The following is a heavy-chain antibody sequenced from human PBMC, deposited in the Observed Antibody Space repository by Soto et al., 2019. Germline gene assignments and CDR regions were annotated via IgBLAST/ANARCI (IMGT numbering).Heavy chain of an antibody. Sequence: GESLKISCAASGFAFSSYWMSWVRQAPGKGLEWVANIKQDGSEKYYVDSVKGRFTISRDNAKNSLYLQMNSLRAEDTAVYYCAREAGAGCSSTSCYYYYGMDVWGQGTTVTVSS. J-gene: IGHJ6*02. D-gene: IGHD2-2*01. CDR1: GFAFSSYW. CDR2: IKQDGSEK. V-gene: IGHV3-7*03. CDR3: AREAGAGCSSTSCYYYYGMDV.